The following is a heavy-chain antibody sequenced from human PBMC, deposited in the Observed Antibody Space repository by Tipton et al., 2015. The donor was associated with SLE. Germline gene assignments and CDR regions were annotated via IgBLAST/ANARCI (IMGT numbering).Heavy chain of an antibody. V-gene: IGHV4-39*07. J-gene: IGHJ3*02. D-gene: IGHD6-19*01. CDR3: ARQGTDGWYDAFDI. CDR1: GGSISSSSYY. Sequence: TLSLTCTVSGGSISSSSYYWGWIRQSPGKGLEWIGSINFRTTTYYNPSLKSRVTISVDMSKNQFSLNLSSVTAADTAIYYCARQGTDGWYDAFDIWGPGTMVTVSS. CDR2: INFRTTT.